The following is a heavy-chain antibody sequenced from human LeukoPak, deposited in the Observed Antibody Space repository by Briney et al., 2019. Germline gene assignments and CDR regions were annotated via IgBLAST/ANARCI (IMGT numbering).Heavy chain of an antibody. CDR3: ARASLYSYGWYFDY. J-gene: IGHJ4*02. CDR2: TYYRSKWYN. CDR1: PDRPPSNSAA. V-gene: IGHV6-1*01. Sequence: PSHPPSLTPATPPDRPPSNSAAWNWIRQSPSRGLEWLGRTYYRSKWYNDYAVSVKSRITINPDTSKNQFSLQLNSVTPEDTAVYYCARASLYSYGWYFDYWGQGTLVTVSS. D-gene: IGHD5-18*01.